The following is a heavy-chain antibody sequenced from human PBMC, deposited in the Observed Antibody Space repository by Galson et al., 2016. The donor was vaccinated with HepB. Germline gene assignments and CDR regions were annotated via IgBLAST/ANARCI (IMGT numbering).Heavy chain of an antibody. J-gene: IGHJ4*02. Sequence: TLSLTCTVSGGSISSGDYYWSWIRQPPGRGLEWIGYIYYSGSTYHSPSLKSRVTITVDTTKNQFSLKLNSGTAADTAVYYCARGSAFGGVDNWGQGTLVTVSS. CDR2: IYYSGST. CDR3: ARGSAFGGVDN. CDR1: GGSISSGDYY. D-gene: IGHD3-16*01. V-gene: IGHV4-30-4*01.